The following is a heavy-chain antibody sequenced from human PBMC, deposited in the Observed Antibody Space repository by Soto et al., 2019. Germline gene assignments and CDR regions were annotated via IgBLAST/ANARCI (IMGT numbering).Heavy chain of an antibody. D-gene: IGHD3-10*01. CDR1: GFTFSSYG. CDR3: ARGTLLWFGTGYYGLDV. V-gene: IGHV3-30*03. Sequence: PGGSLRLSCAASGFTFSSYGMHWVRQAPGKGLEWVAVISYEGSNKYYADSVKCRFTISRDNSTNTLYLQMNSLRAEDTAVYYCARGTLLWFGTGYYGLDVWGQGTTVTVSS. CDR2: ISYEGSNK. J-gene: IGHJ6*02.